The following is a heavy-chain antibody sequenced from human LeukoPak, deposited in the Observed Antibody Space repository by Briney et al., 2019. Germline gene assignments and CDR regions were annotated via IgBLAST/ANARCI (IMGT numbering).Heavy chain of an antibody. CDR2: INGDGSST. CDR3: AKVSPSLKGSASLDY. V-gene: IGHV3-74*01. D-gene: IGHD3-16*02. CDR1: RFTLSRYW. J-gene: IGHJ4*02. Sequence: PGGSLRLSCVASRFTLSRYWMHWVRQAPGKGLVWVSRINGDGSSTSYADAVKGRFTISRDNAKNTLFLQMNSLRAEDTAVYYCAKVSPSLKGSASLDYWGQGTLVTVSS.